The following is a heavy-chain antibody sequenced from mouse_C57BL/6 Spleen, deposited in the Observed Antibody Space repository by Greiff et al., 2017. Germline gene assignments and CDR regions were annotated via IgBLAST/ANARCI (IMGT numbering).Heavy chain of an antibody. D-gene: IGHD2-4*01. CDR1: GYTFTSYW. CDR2: IDPNSGGT. V-gene: IGHV1-72*01. CDR3: AREDDYGESYAMDY. Sequence: QVQLQQPGAELVKPGASVKLSCKASGYTFTSYWMNWVKQRPGRGLEWIGRIDPNSGGTKYNEKFKSTATLTVDKPSSTAYMQLSSLASEDSAVYYCAREDDYGESYAMDYWGQGTSVTVSS. J-gene: IGHJ4*01.